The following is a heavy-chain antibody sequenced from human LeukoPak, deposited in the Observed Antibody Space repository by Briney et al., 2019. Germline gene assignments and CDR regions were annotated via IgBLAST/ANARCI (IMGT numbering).Heavy chain of an antibody. CDR3: ARDATWSGYYTNWFDP. Sequence: ASVKVSCKASGYTFTSYAMNWVRQAPGQGLEWMGWINTNTGNPTYAQGFTGRFVFSLDTSVSTAYLQISSLKAEDTAVYYCARDATWSGYYTNWFDPWGQGTLVTVSS. D-gene: IGHD3-3*01. V-gene: IGHV7-4-1*02. CDR2: INTNTGNP. J-gene: IGHJ5*02. CDR1: GYTFTSYA.